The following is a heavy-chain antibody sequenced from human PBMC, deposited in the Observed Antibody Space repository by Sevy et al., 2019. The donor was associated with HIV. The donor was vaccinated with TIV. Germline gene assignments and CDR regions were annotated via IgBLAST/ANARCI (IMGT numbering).Heavy chain of an antibody. CDR1: GYVLSYFH. Sequence: ASVKVSCKASGYVLSYFHIHWVRQAPGQGPEWMGIIHPTGRDITYALKFHGRFTMPRDASTNPVYMDLSSLTSEDTAVYYCARGDSGSGRGFDYWGQGTLVTVSS. V-gene: IGHV1-46*01. CDR3: ARGDSGSGRGFDY. D-gene: IGHD3-10*01. J-gene: IGHJ4*02. CDR2: IHPTGRDI.